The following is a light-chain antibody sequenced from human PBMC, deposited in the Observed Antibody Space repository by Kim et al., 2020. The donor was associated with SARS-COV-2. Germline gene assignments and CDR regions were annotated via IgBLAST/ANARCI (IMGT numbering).Light chain of an antibody. CDR1: QSITTC. J-gene: IGKJ4*01. V-gene: IGKV1-5*01. CDR2: DAS. Sequence: SASVGDRVPVTCRASQSITTCLAWYRQRPGKAPELLIYDASSLQSGVPSRFTGSGSGTEFTLTISSLQPDDFATYYCQQHKTYPLTFGGGTKVEI. CDR3: QQHKTYPLT.